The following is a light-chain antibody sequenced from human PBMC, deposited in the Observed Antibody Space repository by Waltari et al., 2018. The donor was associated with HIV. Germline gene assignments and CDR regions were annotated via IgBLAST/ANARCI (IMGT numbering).Light chain of an antibody. Sequence: IQMTQPPSSLSAAVRATVTCTCRASQNINRYVNWYQQRPGKAPELLIYATSSLQSGVPSRFSGSGSGTDFTLTISSLQPEDFATYYCQQSYSTPWTFGPGTKVDVK. CDR2: ATS. CDR3: QQSYSTPWT. V-gene: IGKV1-39*01. CDR1: QNINRY. J-gene: IGKJ3*01.